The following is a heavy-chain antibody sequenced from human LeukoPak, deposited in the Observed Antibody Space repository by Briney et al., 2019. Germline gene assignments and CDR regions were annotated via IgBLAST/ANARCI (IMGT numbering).Heavy chain of an antibody. Sequence: ASVKVSCKASGYTFSNFYVHWVRQAPGQGLEWMGIINPNGGATTYAQKFQGRATLTGDMSTTTVYMELSSLRFEDTAFYYCARVGTTVVTLNAFDIWGQGTMVTVSS. D-gene: IGHD4-23*01. J-gene: IGHJ3*02. V-gene: IGHV1-46*01. CDR2: INPNGGAT. CDR3: ARVGTTVVTLNAFDI. CDR1: GYTFSNFY.